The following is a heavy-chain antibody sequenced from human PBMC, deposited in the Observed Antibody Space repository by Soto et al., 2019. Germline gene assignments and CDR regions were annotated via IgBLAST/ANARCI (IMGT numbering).Heavy chain of an antibody. CDR1: GFTFSSYG. D-gene: IGHD5-12*01. V-gene: IGHV3-30*18. CDR2: ISYDGSNK. Sequence: GGSLRLSCAASGFTFSSYGMHWVRQAPGKGLEWVAVISYDGSNKYYADSVKGRFTISRDNSKNTLYLQMNSLRAEDTAVYYCAKDFAELRGYRGGSGDYWGQGTLVTVS. J-gene: IGHJ4*02. CDR3: AKDFAELRGYRGGSGDY.